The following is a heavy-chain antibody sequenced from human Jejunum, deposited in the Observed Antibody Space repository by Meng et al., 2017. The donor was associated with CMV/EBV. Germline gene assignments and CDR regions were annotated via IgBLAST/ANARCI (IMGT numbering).Heavy chain of an antibody. J-gene: IGHJ4*02. CDR3: ARGRVPVGAAPNY. CDR1: GFTFSRYW. D-gene: IGHD1-26*01. CDR2: IKQDGSEK. V-gene: IGHV3-7*01. Sequence: SGFTFSRYWMSWVRQAPGKGLEWVANIKQDGSEKYYVDSVKGRFTISRDNAKNSLYLQMNSLRAEDTAVYYCARGRVPVGAAPNYWGQGTRVTVSS.